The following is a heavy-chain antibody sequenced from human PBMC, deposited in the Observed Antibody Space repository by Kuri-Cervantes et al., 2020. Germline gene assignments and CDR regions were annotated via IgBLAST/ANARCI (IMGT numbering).Heavy chain of an antibody. V-gene: IGHV4-34*01. CDR2: INHSGST. CDR1: GGSFSGYY. Sequence: GSLRLSCAVYGGSFSGYYWSWIRQPPGKGLEWIGEINHSGSTNCNPSLKSRVTISVDTSKNQFSLKLSSVTAADTAVYYCARGPWLTTVTTGFDYWGQGTLVTVSS. D-gene: IGHD4-17*01. J-gene: IGHJ4*02. CDR3: ARGPWLTTVTTGFDY.